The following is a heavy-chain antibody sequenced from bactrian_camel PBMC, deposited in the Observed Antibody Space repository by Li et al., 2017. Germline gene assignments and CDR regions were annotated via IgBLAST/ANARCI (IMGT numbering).Heavy chain of an antibody. CDR1: GFAFASHT. Sequence: VQLVESGGGLVQPGGSLRLSCVASGFAFASHTMGWIRQAPGKGLEWVSRINEDGGTTHYADSVKGRFTISRDNDKNTVYLQTNSLKPEDTAMYYCAGRTDGNCGVWYLTTTSAFQYWGQETPVTVS. V-gene: IGHV3S36*01. CDR3: AGRTDGNCGVWYLTTTSAFQY. CDR2: INEDGGTT. J-gene: IGHJ4*01. D-gene: IGHD2*01.